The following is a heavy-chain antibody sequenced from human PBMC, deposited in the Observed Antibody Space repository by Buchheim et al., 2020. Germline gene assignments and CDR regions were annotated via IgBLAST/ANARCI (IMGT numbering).Heavy chain of an antibody. CDR2: ISIDGSIT. Sequence: EVQLVESGGGLVQPGGSLRLSCAASGFTFSSYWMHWVRQAPGKGLVRVSRISIDGSITTYAEPVRGRFTTSRDNAKNTLYLQMNSLRAEDTGVYYCARATDYWGQGTL. J-gene: IGHJ4*02. CDR3: ARATDY. CDR1: GFTFSSYW. V-gene: IGHV3-74*03.